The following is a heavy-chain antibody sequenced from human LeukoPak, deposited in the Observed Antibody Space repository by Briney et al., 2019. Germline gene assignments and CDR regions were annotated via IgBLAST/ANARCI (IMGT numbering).Heavy chain of an antibody. D-gene: IGHD3-3*01. CDR2: ISAYNGNT. J-gene: IGHJ4*02. Sequence: VASVKVSCKASGYTFTSYGISWVRQAPGQGLEWMGWISAYNGNTNYAQKLQGRVTMTTDTSTSTAYMELRSLRSDDTAVYYCARGTHDFWSGYPFDYWGQGTLVTVSS. V-gene: IGHV1-18*01. CDR3: ARGTHDFWSGYPFDY. CDR1: GYTFTSYG.